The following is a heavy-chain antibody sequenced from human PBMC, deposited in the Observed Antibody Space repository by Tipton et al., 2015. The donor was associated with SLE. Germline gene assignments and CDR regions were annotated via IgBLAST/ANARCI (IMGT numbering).Heavy chain of an antibody. CDR3: ARDLWGGAY. V-gene: IGHV4-59*11. Sequence: TLSLTCTVSGGSISSHYWSWIRQPPGKGLEWIGYIYYSGSTNYNPSLKSRVTISVDTSKNQFSLKLSSVTAADTAVYYCARDLWGGAYWGQGTLVTVSS. J-gene: IGHJ4*02. CDR2: IYYSGST. CDR1: GGSISSHY. D-gene: IGHD3-16*01.